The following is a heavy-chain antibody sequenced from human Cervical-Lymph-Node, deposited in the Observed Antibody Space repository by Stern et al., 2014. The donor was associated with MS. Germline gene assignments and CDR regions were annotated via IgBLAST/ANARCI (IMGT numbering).Heavy chain of an antibody. Sequence: QLQLQASGPGLGNPSGTLSLTCAVSAGSVSSRNWWSWVRQPPGKGLEWIGEISHPGGTNYNPSLKDRVTISVDESKNQFSLKLTSVTAADTAVYYCARDQLLREVTGNDYHGMDVWGQGTTVTVSS. CDR3: ARDQLLREVTGNDYHGMDV. V-gene: IGHV4-4*02. CDR2: ISHPGGT. CDR1: AGSVSSRNW. D-gene: IGHD2-2*01. J-gene: IGHJ6*02.